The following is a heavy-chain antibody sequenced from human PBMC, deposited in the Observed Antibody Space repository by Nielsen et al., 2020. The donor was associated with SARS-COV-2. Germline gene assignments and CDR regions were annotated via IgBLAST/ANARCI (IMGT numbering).Heavy chain of an antibody. CDR2: ISWNSGSI. CDR1: GFTFDDYA. V-gene: IGHV3-9*01. J-gene: IGHJ4*02. Sequence: SLKISCAASGFTFDDYAMHWVRQAPGKGLEWVSGISWNSGSIGYADSVKGRFTISRDNSKNTLYLQMNSLRAEDTAVYYCARDRDSSSWQNYFDYWGQGTLVTVSS. CDR3: ARDRDSSSWQNYFDY. D-gene: IGHD6-13*01.